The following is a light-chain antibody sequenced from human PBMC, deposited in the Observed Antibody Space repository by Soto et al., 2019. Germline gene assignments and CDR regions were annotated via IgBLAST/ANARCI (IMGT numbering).Light chain of an antibody. J-gene: IGKJ1*01. V-gene: IGKV3-20*01. CDR1: QSVSSSY. CDR2: GAS. Sequence: EIVLTQSPGTLSLSPGERATLSCRASQSVSSSYLAWYQQKPGQAPRLVIYGASSRPTGTPDRFSGSGSGTDFTLTISRLEPEDFAVYYCQQYGSSSWTFGQGTKVEIK. CDR3: QQYGSSSWT.